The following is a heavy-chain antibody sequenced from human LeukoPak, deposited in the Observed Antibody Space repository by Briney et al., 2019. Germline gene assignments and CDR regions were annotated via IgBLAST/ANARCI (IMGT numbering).Heavy chain of an antibody. CDR2: IYYSGSS. CDR3: ARRNDPYYFDY. Sequence: SQTLSLTCTVSGGSISSGDYYWSWIRQPPGKGLEWIGYIYYSGSSFYNPSLKSRLTISVDTSKNHFSLNLSSVTAADTAVHYCARRNDPYYFDYWGQGTLVTVSS. CDR1: GGSISSGDYY. V-gene: IGHV4-30-4*08. D-gene: IGHD3-16*01. J-gene: IGHJ4*02.